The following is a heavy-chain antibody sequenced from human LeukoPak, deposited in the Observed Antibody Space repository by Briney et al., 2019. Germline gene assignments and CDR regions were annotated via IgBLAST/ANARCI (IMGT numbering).Heavy chain of an antibody. CDR2: ISPFTGHT. V-gene: IGHV1-18*04. CDR3: ARDSPNWNLDIDYYYGMDA. Sequence: ASVKVSCKASGYTFTGYYMHWVRQAPGQGLEWMGWISPFTGHTYYTPKLQGRITMTTGTSTNTAYMELRSLRSDDTAVYYCARDSPNWNLDIDYYYGMDAWGQGTTVTVSS. J-gene: IGHJ6*02. CDR1: GYTFTGYY. D-gene: IGHD1-1*01.